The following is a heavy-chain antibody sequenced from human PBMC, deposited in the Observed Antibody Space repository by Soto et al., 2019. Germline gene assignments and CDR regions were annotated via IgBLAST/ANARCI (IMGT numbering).Heavy chain of an antibody. CDR1: GYTFTSYY. J-gene: IGHJ4*02. CDR3: ARASEDPYFDY. V-gene: IGHV1-46*01. CDR2: INPSGGST. Sequence: ASVKVSCKASGYTFTSYYMHWVRQAPGQGLEWMGIINPSGGSTSYAQKFQGRVTMTRDTSTSTVYMELSSPRSEDTAVYYCARASEDPYFDYWGQGTLVTVSS.